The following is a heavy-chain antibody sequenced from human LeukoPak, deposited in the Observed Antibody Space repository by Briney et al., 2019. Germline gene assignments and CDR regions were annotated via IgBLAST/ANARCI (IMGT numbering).Heavy chain of an antibody. CDR1: GFTFSSYS. J-gene: IGHJ4*02. CDR2: ISSSSSYI. V-gene: IGHV3-21*04. D-gene: IGHD6-19*01. Sequence: PGGSLRLSCAAPGFTFSSYSMNWVRQAPGKGLEWVSSISSSSSYIYYADSVKGRFTISRDNSKNTLYLQMNSLRADDTAVYYCARDSSGWGHSSPLFDYWGQGTLVTVSS. CDR3: ARDSSGWGHSSPLFDY.